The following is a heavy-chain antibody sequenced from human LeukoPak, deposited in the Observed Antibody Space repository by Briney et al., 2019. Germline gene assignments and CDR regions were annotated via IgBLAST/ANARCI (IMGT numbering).Heavy chain of an antibody. CDR3: AKPLYSGSYHIYYYYYMDV. CDR2: ISGSGDTT. V-gene: IGHV3-23*01. D-gene: IGHD1-26*01. J-gene: IGHJ6*03. CDR1: GFTVSSNY. Sequence: GGSLRLSCAASGFTVSSNYMSWVRQAPGKGLEWVSTISGSGDTTYYADSVKGRFTISRANSKNTLYLQINSLRAEDTAVYYCAKPLYSGSYHIYYYYYMDVWGKGTTVTVSS.